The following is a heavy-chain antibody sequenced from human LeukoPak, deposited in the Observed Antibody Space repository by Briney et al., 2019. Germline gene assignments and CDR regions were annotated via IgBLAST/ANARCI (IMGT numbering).Heavy chain of an antibody. CDR2: IYSSGTT. J-gene: IGHJ3*02. Sequence: PSETLSLTCTVSGGSINSDSYYWSWIRQPAGKGLEWIGRIYSSGTTSRNPSLKSRVTISVDTSKNQFSVKLSSVTAADTAVYFCARGSDSGGYNSAFDIWGQGTMVTVSS. CDR3: ARGSDSGGYNSAFDI. CDR1: GGSINSDSYY. V-gene: IGHV4-61*02. D-gene: IGHD3-22*01.